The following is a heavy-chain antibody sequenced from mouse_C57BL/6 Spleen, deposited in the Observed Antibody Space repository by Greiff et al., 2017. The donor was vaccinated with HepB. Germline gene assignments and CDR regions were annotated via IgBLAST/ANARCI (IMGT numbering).Heavy chain of an antibody. CDR2: IDPETGGT. V-gene: IGHV1-15*01. D-gene: IGHD2-1*01. Sequence: QVQLQQSGAELVRPGASVTLSCKASGYTFTDYEMHWVKQTPVHGLEWIGAIDPETGGTAYNQKFTGKAILTADKSSSTAYMELRSLTSEDSAVYYCTRYGNYNYWGQGTTLTVSS. J-gene: IGHJ2*01. CDR1: GYTFTDYE. CDR3: TRYGNYNY.